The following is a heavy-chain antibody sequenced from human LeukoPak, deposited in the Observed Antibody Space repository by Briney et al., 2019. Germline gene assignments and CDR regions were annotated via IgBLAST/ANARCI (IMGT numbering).Heavy chain of an antibody. CDR1: GFTFSSYA. CDR2: ISGSGGST. CDR3: AKALVNYYGYNWFDP. D-gene: IGHD3-10*01. Sequence: PGGSLRLSCAASGFTFSSYAMSWVRQAPGKGLEWVSAISGSGGSTYYADSVKGRFTISRDNSKNTLYLQMNSLRAEDTAVYYCAKALVNYYGYNWFDPWGQGTLVTVSS. V-gene: IGHV3-23*01. J-gene: IGHJ5*02.